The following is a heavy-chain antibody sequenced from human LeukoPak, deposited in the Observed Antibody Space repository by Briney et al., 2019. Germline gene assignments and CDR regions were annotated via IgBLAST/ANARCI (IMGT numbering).Heavy chain of an antibody. D-gene: IGHD2-2*01. J-gene: IGHJ6*04. CDR2: IYYSGST. Sequence: SETLSLTWTVSGGSISSYYWSWIRQPPGKGLEWIGYIYYSGSTNYNPSLKSRVTISVDTSKNQFSLKLSSVTAADTAVYYCARVPQLYYYYGMDVWGKGTTVTVSS. CDR1: GGSISSYY. V-gene: IGHV4-59*01. CDR3: ARVPQLYYYYGMDV.